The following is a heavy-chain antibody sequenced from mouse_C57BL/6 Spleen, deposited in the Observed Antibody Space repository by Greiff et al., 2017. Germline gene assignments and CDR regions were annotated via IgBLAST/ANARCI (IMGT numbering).Heavy chain of an antibody. J-gene: IGHJ3*01. V-gene: IGHV5-17*01. Sequence: EVKLMESGGGLVKPGGSLKLSCAASGFTFSDYGMHWVRQAPGKGLEWVAYISSCSSTIYYADTVKGRFTISIDNANNTLFLQMTSLRSEDTAMYYCASTGAGGFAYWGQGTLVTVSA. CDR1: GFTFSDYG. CDR3: ASTGAGGFAY. CDR2: ISSCSSTI.